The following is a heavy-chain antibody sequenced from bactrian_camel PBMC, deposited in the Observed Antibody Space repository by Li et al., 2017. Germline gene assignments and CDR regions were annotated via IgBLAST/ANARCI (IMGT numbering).Heavy chain of an antibody. CDR3: TVGRDFAY. D-gene: IGHD5*01. Sequence: QLVESGGGLVRPGGSLRLSCAASGFTFSIYYMSWIRQAPGKGLEWVSSIYDGSNTYYAESVKGRFTVSRDNAKNTLYLQMNSLKPEDTAVYYCTVGRDFAYWGPGTQVTVS. CDR2: IYDGSNT. V-gene: IGHV3-2*01. J-gene: IGHJ6*01. CDR1: GFTFSIYY.